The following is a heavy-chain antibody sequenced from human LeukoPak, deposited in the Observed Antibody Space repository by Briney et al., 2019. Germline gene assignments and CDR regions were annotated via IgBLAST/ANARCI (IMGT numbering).Heavy chain of an antibody. CDR3: ARSKTYYYESSGSYSVFDYYMDV. V-gene: IGHV3-43*01. CDR2: ISWDGGST. CDR1: GFTFDDYT. D-gene: IGHD3-22*01. J-gene: IGHJ6*03. Sequence: PGGSLRLSCAASGFTFDDYTMHWVRQAPGKGLEWVSLISWDGGSTYYADSVKGRFTISRDNAKKSLYLQMNSLRAEDTAVYYCARSKTYYYESSGSYSVFDYYMDVWGKGTTVTVSS.